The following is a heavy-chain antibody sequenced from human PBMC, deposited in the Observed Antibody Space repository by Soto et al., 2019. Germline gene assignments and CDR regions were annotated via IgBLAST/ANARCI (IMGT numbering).Heavy chain of an antibody. CDR3: ARARLGELSGYYYYGMDV. Sequence: PSETLSLTCTVSGGSISSGDYYWSWIRQPPGKGLEWIGYIYYSGSTYYNPSLKSRVTISVDTSKNQFSLKLSSVTAADTAVYYCARARLGELSGYYYYGMDVWGQGTPVTVYS. V-gene: IGHV4-30-4*01. CDR1: GGSISSGDYY. D-gene: IGHD3-10*01. CDR2: IYYSGST. J-gene: IGHJ6*02.